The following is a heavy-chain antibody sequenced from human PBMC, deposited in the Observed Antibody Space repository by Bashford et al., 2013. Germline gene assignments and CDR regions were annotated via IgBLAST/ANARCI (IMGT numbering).Heavy chain of an antibody. J-gene: IGHJ4*02. Sequence: VRQAPGKGLEWVSAISGSGGSTYYADSVKGRFTISRDNSKNTLYLQMNSLRAEDTAVYYCAKAYHGYCSGGSCYPFDYWGQGTLVTVSS. V-gene: IGHV3-23*01. D-gene: IGHD2-15*01. CDR2: ISGSGGST. CDR3: AKAYHGYCSGGSCYPFDY.